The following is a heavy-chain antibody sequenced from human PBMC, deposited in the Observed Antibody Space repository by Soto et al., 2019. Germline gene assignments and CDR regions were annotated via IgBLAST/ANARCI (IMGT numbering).Heavy chain of an antibody. Sequence: ASVKVSCKASGYTFTGYYMHWVRQAPGQGLEWMGWINPNSGGTNYAQKFQGRVTMTRDTSISTAYMELSRLRSDDTAVYYCARGAYDSSGYCPYWGQGTLVTVSS. CDR2: INPNSGGT. D-gene: IGHD3-22*01. CDR3: ARGAYDSSGYCPY. V-gene: IGHV1-2*02. CDR1: GYTFTGYY. J-gene: IGHJ4*02.